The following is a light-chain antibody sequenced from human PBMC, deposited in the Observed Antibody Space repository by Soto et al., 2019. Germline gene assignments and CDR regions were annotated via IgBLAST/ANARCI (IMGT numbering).Light chain of an antibody. CDR1: QSISSN. Sequence: ETVMTQSPATLSVSPGERATLSCRASQSISSNLAWFQQKPGQAPRLLIYDASTMATGFPARFSGSGSGTEFTLTISSLQSEDFAVYYCQQYNNWPPKTFGQGTKVDIK. V-gene: IGKV3-15*01. J-gene: IGKJ1*01. CDR2: DAS. CDR3: QQYNNWPPKT.